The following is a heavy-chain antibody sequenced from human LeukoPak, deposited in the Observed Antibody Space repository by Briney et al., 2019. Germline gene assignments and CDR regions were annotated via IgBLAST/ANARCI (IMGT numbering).Heavy chain of an antibody. CDR2: INHSGST. J-gene: IGHJ4*02. CDR1: GGSFSGYY. CDR3: ARDLNY. Sequence: SETLSLTCAVYGGSFSGYYWSWIRQPPGKGLEWIGEINHSGSTNYNPSLKSRVTISVDTSKNQFSLKLSTVTAADTAVYYCARDLNYWGQGTLVTVSS. V-gene: IGHV4-34*01.